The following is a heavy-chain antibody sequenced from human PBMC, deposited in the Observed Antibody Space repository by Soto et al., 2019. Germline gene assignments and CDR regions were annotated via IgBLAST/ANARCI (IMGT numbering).Heavy chain of an antibody. Sequence: ASVKVSCKASGGTFSSYAISWVRQALGQGLEWMGGIIPIFGTANYAQKFQGRVTITADESTSTAYMELSSLRSEDTAVYYCAREGCAAKHFYYYYYLDFWGKGTTVTVYS. J-gene: IGHJ6*03. CDR3: AREGCAAKHFYYYYYLDF. D-gene: IGHD2-15*01. CDR2: IIPIFGTA. CDR1: GGTFSSYA. V-gene: IGHV1-69*13.